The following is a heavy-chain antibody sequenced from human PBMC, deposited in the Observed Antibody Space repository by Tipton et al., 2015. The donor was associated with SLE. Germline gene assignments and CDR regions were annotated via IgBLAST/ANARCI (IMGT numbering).Heavy chain of an antibody. CDR3: ARGRSGRYIDY. CDR2: IGTAGDT. D-gene: IGHD1-26*01. Sequence: GSLRLSCAASGSIFRNYDMHWVRQTIGKGLEWVSAIGTAGDTFYQGSVKGRFTISRENAKNSFYLQLNNLRVGDTAVYYCARGRSGRYIDYWGQGTLVTVSS. V-gene: IGHV3-13*01. J-gene: IGHJ4*02. CDR1: GSIFRNYD.